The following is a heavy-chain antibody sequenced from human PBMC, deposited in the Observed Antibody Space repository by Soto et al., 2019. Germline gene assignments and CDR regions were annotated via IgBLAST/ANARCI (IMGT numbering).Heavy chain of an antibody. Sequence: GGSLRLSCEASGFTLRNYAMTWVRQAPGKGLEWVSLISANDVGTYYAESVKTRFTISTDQSRNTVYLQMDGLRADDTAIYYCAKAKNDYNWDNRPPFDYWGQGTLVTV. D-gene: IGHD1-20*01. CDR2: ISANDVGT. V-gene: IGHV3-23*01. CDR1: GFTLRNYA. J-gene: IGHJ4*02. CDR3: AKAKNDYNWDNRPPFDY.